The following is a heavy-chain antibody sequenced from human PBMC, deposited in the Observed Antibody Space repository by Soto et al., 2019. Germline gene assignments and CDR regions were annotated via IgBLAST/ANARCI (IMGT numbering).Heavy chain of an antibody. V-gene: IGHV3-23*01. CDR2: LTGSSSNT. D-gene: IGHD5-18*01. Sequence: XGVLRLSCAASGFSFRNYAMSWVRQAPGKGLEWISTLTGSSSNTYYADSVKGRFAISRDNSRNTLYLQMHSLTAEDTAVYYCANGRDTYGLLTHDYWGQGTLVTVSS. CDR3: ANGRDTYGLLTHDY. J-gene: IGHJ4*02. CDR1: GFSFRNYA.